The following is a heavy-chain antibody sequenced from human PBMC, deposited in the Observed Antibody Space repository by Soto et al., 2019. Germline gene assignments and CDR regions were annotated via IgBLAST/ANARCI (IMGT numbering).Heavy chain of an antibody. V-gene: IGHV4-34*01. CDR2: INHIGII. J-gene: IGHJ4*02. CDR1: GGSFTTYS. Sequence: SETLSLTCAVYGGSFTTYSWSWIRQPPGKGLEWIGEINHIGIINYNPSLKSRVTISLDTSKNQFSLKLNSVTAADTALFYCARHGYYHDSDGSFDFWGQGTLVTVSS. D-gene: IGHD3-22*01. CDR3: ARHGYYHDSDGSFDF.